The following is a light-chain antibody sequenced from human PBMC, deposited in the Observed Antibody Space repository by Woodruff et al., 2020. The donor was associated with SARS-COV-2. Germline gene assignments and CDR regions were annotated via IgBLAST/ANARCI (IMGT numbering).Light chain of an antibody. CDR2: DVS. CDR3: SSSTSSSPLEV. Sequence: SWYQHHPGPAPTLIIYDVSNRPSGISHRFSGSTSGTTASLTISGLQAEDAADYYGSSSTSSSPLEVFGGGTKLTVL. V-gene: IGLV2-14*01. J-gene: IGLJ3*02.